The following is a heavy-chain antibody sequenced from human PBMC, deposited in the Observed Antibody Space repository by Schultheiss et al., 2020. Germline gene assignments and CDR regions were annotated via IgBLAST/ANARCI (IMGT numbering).Heavy chain of an antibody. CDR3: ARATLVVPAATWFDP. CDR2: INDSGST. D-gene: IGHD2-2*01. J-gene: IGHJ5*02. V-gene: IGHV4-34*01. CDR1: GGSFSGYY. Sequence: SETLSLTCAVNGGSFSGYYWSWIRQPPGKGLEWIGEINDSGSTNHNPSLKSRVTISVDTSKNQFSLRLSSVTAADTAVYYCARATLVVPAATWFDPWGQGTLVTVYS.